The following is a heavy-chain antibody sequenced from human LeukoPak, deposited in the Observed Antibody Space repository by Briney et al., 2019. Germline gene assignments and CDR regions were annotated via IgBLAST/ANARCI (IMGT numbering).Heavy chain of an antibody. CDR3: AKDQAVRGVALMAFDI. CDR1: GFTFNNYA. Sequence: GGSLRLSCAASGFTFNNYAMSWVRQAPGKGLEWVAFIRYDGSNKYYADSVKGRFTISRDNSKNTLYLQMNSLRAEDTAVYYCAKDQAVRGVALMAFDIWGQGTMVTVSS. V-gene: IGHV3-30*02. J-gene: IGHJ3*02. D-gene: IGHD3-10*01. CDR2: IRYDGSNK.